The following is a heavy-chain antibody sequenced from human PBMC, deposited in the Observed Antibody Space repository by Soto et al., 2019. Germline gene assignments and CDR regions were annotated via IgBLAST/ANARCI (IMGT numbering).Heavy chain of an antibody. V-gene: IGHV4-34*01. CDR2: INHSGST. J-gene: IGHJ4*02. Sequence: SETLSLTCAFYGWSFSGYYWSLIRQPPGKGLEWIGEINHSGSTNYNPSLKSRVTISVDTSKNQFSLKLSSVTAADTAVYYCARGLHVLLWFGELYYWGQGTLVTVSS. CDR3: ARGLHVLLWFGELYY. CDR1: GWSFSGYY. D-gene: IGHD3-10*01.